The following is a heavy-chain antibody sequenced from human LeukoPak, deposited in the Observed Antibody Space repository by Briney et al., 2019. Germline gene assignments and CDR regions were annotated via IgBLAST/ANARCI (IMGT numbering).Heavy chain of an antibody. D-gene: IGHD3-16*01. CDR2: INPNSGGT. J-gene: IGHJ3*02. Sequence: ASVKVSCKASGYTFTGYYMHWVRQAPGQGVEWMGWINPNSGGTTYAQRFQGRISMSRDTSFLTVYMVLSRLRSDDTAVYYCATQEITGKHDAFDIWGQGTMVTVS. V-gene: IGHV1-2*02. CDR1: GYTFTGYY. CDR3: ATQEITGKHDAFDI.